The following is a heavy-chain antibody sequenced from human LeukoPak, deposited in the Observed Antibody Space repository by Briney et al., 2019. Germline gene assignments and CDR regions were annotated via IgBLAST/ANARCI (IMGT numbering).Heavy chain of an antibody. Sequence: GGSLRLSCAASGFNFDDYAMHWVRQAPGKGLECVSGINWNGGSIGYADSVKGRFTISRDNAKNSLYLQMNSLRAEDTALYYCAKDFSYYYGSGSDHAFDIWGQGTMVTVSS. CDR3: AKDFSYYYGSGSDHAFDI. V-gene: IGHV3-9*01. CDR2: INWNGGSI. D-gene: IGHD3-10*01. CDR1: GFNFDDYA. J-gene: IGHJ3*02.